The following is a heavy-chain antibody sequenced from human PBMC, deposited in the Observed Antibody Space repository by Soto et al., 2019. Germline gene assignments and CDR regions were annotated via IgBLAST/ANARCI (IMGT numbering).Heavy chain of an antibody. V-gene: IGHV1-58*01. CDR2: IVVGSGNT. CDR3: AADPLRYGDWLSYGNYYAMDV. Sequence: SVKVSCKASGFTFTSSAVQWLRQARGQRLEWIGWIVVGSGNTNYAQKFQERVTITRDMSTSTAYMELSSLRSEDTAVYYCAADPLRYGDWLSYGNYYAMDVWGQGTTVTVSS. CDR1: GFTFTSSA. D-gene: IGHD3-9*01. J-gene: IGHJ6*02.